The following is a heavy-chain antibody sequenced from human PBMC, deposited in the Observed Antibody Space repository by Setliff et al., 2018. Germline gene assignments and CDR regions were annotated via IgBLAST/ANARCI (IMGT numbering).Heavy chain of an antibody. Sequence: GGSLRLSCAASGFTFSNYAIIWVRQAPGKGLEWVANIKQDGSEKYYVDSVKGRFTISRDNAKNSLYLQMSSLRAEDTAVYYCARDGGEYWGQGTLVTVSS. CDR1: GFTFSNYA. D-gene: IGHD3-16*01. CDR2: IKQDGSEK. CDR3: ARDGGEY. V-gene: IGHV3-7*01. J-gene: IGHJ4*02.